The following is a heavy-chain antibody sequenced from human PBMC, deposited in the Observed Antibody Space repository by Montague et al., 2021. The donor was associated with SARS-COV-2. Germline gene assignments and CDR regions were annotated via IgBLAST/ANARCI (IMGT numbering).Heavy chain of an antibody. CDR1: GDPIRNYY. CDR2: IYHTGST. V-gene: IGHV4-59*01. Sequence: SETLSLTCTVSGDPIRNYYWTWIRQPPGEGLEWIGYIYHTGSTKYNPSLKSRVTMSIDTSKNQFSLLLTSVTAADTAVYYCARDRSRAFCEDASCYSESWFAPWGQGTPVTVSS. J-gene: IGHJ5*02. CDR3: ARDRSRAFCEDASCYSESWFAP. D-gene: IGHD2-2*01.